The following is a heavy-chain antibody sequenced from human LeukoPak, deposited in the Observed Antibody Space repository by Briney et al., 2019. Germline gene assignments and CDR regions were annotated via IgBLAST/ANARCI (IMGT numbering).Heavy chain of an antibody. V-gene: IGHV6-1*01. J-gene: IGHJ5*02. CDR3: ARRLTQYDCFDP. CDR1: GDSVSSNSVT. Sequence: SQTLSLTCAISGDSVSSNSVTWNWIRQSPSRGLEWLGRTYYRSTWYNDYAVSVRGRITVNPDTSKNQFSLHLNSVTPEDTAVYYCARRLTQYDCFDPWGQGILVTVTS. CDR2: TYYRSTWYN. D-gene: IGHD2-2*01.